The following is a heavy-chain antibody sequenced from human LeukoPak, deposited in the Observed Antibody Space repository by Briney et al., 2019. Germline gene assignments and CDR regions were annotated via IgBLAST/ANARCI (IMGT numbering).Heavy chain of an antibody. CDR1: GYIFTGYY. CDR3: ARGFGELLPEFDY. V-gene: IGHV1-2*04. CDR2: INPNSGGT. J-gene: IGHJ4*02. D-gene: IGHD3-10*01. Sequence: ASVKVSCKASGYIFTGYYMHWVRQAPGQGLEWMGWINPNSGGTNYAQKFQGWVTMTRDTSISTAYMELSRLRSDDTAVYYCARGFGELLPEFDYWGQGTLVTVSS.